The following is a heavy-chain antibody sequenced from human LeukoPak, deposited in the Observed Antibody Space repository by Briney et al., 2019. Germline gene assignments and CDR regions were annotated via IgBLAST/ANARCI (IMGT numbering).Heavy chain of an antibody. CDR1: GYSISSGYY. J-gene: IGHJ5*02. CDR3: ARVSRYYDSSAKEGFDP. D-gene: IGHD3-22*01. V-gene: IGHV4-38-2*02. CDR2: IYHSGST. Sequence: PSETLSLTCTVSGYSISSGYYWGWIRQPPGKGLEWIGSIYHSGSTYYNPSLKSRVTISVDTSKNQFSLKLSSGTAADTAVYYCARVSRYYDSSAKEGFDPWGQGILVTVSS.